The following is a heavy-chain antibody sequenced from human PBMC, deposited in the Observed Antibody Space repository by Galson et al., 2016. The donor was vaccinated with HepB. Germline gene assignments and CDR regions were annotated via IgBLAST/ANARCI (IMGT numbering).Heavy chain of an antibody. D-gene: IGHD1-7*01. CDR2: ISAYNGNT. V-gene: IGHV1-18*04. CDR3: ASYNWNCQSLGY. Sequence: SVKVSCKASGYTFTSYGISWVRQAPGQGLEWMGWISAYNGNTNYAQKLQGRVTMTTDTSTSTAYMELRSLRSDDTAVYYCASYNWNCQSLGYWGQGTLVTVSS. J-gene: IGHJ4*02. CDR1: GYTFTSYG.